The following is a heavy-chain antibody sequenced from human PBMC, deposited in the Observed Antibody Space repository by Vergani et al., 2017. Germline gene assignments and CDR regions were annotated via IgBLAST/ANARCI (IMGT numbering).Heavy chain of an antibody. CDR3: ARDRDSAYGDYSDY. D-gene: IGHD4-17*01. V-gene: IGHV3-7*01. J-gene: IGHJ4*02. CDR2: IKQDGSEK. Sequence: VQLVESGGGLVQPGGSLRLSCAASGFTFSSYWMSWVRQAPGKGLEWVANIKQDGSEKYYVDSVKGRFTISRDNAKNSLYLQMNSLRAEDTAVYYCARDRDSAYGDYSDYWGQGTLVTVSS. CDR1: GFTFSSYW.